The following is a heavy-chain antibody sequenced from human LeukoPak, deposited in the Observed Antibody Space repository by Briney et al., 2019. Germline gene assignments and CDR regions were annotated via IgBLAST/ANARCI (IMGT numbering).Heavy chain of an antibody. Sequence: GEALKISCKGSGYSFPCDWIGWVRQVPGKGLEWMGIIYPGDSDTRYSPSFQGQVTISADKSNGTAYLQWSSLKASDTAMYYCARRNEFGGATLYYYSGHGTLVTVSS. CDR3: ARRNEFGGATLYYY. V-gene: IGHV5-51*01. D-gene: IGHD3-16*01. CDR1: GYSFPCDW. J-gene: IGHJ4*03. CDR2: IYPGDSDT.